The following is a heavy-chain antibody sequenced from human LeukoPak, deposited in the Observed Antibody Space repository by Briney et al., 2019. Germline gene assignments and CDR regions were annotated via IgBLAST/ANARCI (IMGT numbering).Heavy chain of an antibody. D-gene: IGHD5-18*01. CDR1: GFTVSSNY. V-gene: IGHV3-53*01. CDR3: AREGGGYSYGLDY. J-gene: IGHJ4*02. Sequence: TGGPLRLSCAASGFTVSSNYMSWVRQAPRKGLEWVSVIYSGGSTYYADSVKGRFTISRDNSKNTLYLQMNSLRAEDTAVYYCAREGGGYSYGLDYWGQGTLVTVSS. CDR2: IYSGGST.